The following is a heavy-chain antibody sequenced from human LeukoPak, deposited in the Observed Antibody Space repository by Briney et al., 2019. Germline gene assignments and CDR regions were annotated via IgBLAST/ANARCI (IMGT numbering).Heavy chain of an antibody. D-gene: IGHD1-14*01. J-gene: IGHJ4*02. CDR1: DASIKTYY. V-gene: IGHV4-59*13. CDR3: ARVREGNHLHQFYLDS. Sequence: SETLSLTCSVSDASIKTYYWTWIRLPPGKGLEYIGSIYSRGSPKYNPSLKSRVTLSVDTSKNQFSLSLRSVTAADTAVYYCARVREGNHLHQFYLDSWGQGIRVTVSS. CDR2: IYSRGSP.